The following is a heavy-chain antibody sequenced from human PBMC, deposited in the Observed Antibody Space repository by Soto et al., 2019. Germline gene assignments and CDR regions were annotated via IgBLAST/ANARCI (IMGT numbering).Heavy chain of an antibody. CDR3: ARGAGYYDILTGYYTGSDYYYYYMDV. J-gene: IGHJ6*03. CDR2: IYYSGST. D-gene: IGHD3-9*01. Sequence: SETLSLTCTVSGGSISSYYWSWIRQPPGKGLEWIGYIYYSGSTNYNPSLKSRVTISVDTSKNQFSLKLSSVTAADTAVYYCARGAGYYDILTGYYTGSDYYYYYMDVWGKGTTVTVSS. V-gene: IGHV4-59*01. CDR1: GGSISSYY.